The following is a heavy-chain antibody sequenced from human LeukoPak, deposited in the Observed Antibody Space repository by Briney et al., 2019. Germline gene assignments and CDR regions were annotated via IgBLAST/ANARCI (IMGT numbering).Heavy chain of an antibody. CDR2: INQSGGRT. V-gene: IGHV1-46*01. J-gene: IGHJ4*02. D-gene: IGHD4-17*01. CDR1: GYTFTRYY. Sequence: GAVTESCKGSGYTFTRYYMHWVGQAPGEGGEGMGLINQSGGRTSYAQKFQGRVTMTMDTSTSTVYMQLSSLRSEDTAVYYCASSRARSEYGDYVFDYWGQGTLVTVSS. CDR3: ASSRARSEYGDYVFDY.